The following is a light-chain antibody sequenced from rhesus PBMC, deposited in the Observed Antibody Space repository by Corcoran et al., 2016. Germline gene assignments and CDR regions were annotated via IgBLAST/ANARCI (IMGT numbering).Light chain of an antibody. Sequence: DIQMTQSPSSLSASVGDKVTITCNASQGSSSWLAWYQQKPGKAPKPLFYAASSLQSGGPSRFSGSGSGTDYTLTISSLQPEDFATYYCQQYDDLPYSFGRGTKVEIK. CDR1: QGSSSW. CDR3: QQYDDLPYS. V-gene: IGKV1-19*01. J-gene: IGKJ2*01. CDR2: AAS.